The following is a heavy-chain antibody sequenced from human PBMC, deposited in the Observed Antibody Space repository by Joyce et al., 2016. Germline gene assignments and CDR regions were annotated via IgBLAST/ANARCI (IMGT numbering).Heavy chain of an antibody. CDR2: VSSSGNST. Sequence: EVQLLDSGGGLVQTGGSLRLSCAASGFTFNRFALSWVRQAPGKGLEWVSFVSSSGNSTYYADSVKGRFTISTDIAKSTVYLQMNSLRAEDTAVYYCARDRRGGDSPFQDYFDYWGHGTLVTVSA. D-gene: IGHD2-21*01. J-gene: IGHJ4*01. CDR3: ARDRRGGDSPFQDYFDY. V-gene: IGHV3-23*01. CDR1: GFTFNRFA.